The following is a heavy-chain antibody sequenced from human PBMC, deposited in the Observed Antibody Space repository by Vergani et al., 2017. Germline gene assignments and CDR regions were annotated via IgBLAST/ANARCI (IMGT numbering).Heavy chain of an antibody. CDR1: GGSISSYY. Sequence: QVQLQESGPGLVKPSETLSLTCTVSGGSISSYYWSWIRQPPGKGLEWIGYIYYSGSTNYNPSLKSRVTISVDTSKNQFSLKLSSVTAADTAVYYCAGAPCNYGYYYYYYIDVWGKGTTVTVSS. V-gene: IGHV4-59*01. CDR3: AGAPCNYGYYYYYYIDV. CDR2: IYYSGST. D-gene: IGHD4-11*01. J-gene: IGHJ6*03.